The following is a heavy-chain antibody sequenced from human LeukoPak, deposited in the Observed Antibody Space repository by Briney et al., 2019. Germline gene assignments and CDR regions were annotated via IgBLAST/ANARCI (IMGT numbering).Heavy chain of an antibody. D-gene: IGHD6-13*01. CDR2: IYHSGST. CDR1: GGSITSSY. V-gene: IGHV4-59*01. Sequence: SETLSLTCTVSGGSITSSYWSWIRQPPGKGLEWIGYIYHSGSTNYNPPLKSRVTMSVDTSKNQFSLKLSSVTAADTAVYYCARDRIAAPGPNWFDPWGQGTLVTVSS. CDR3: ARDRIAAPGPNWFDP. J-gene: IGHJ5*02.